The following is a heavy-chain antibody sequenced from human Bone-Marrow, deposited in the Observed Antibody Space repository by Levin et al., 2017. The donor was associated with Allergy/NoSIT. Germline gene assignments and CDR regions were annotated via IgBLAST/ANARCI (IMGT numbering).Heavy chain of an antibody. J-gene: IGHJ4*02. CDR1: GFTFSSYA. Sequence: PGGSLRLSCVASGFTFSSYAMYWVRQAPGKGLEWVSLISYDGSDEYYADSVKGRFTISRDNSDDTVYLQMNNVTPDDTGVYYCARKEGYDFWSGSDWGQGTLVTVSS. D-gene: IGHD3-3*01. V-gene: IGHV3-30*03. CDR3: ARKEGYDFWSGSD. CDR2: ISYDGSDE.